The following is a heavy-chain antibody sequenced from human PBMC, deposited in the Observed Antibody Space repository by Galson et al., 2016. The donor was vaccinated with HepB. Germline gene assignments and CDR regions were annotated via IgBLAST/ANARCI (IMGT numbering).Heavy chain of an antibody. V-gene: IGHV3-30*18. Sequence: SLRLSCAASGFTFSSYGMHWVRQAPGKGLEWVAFISYDGSNKKYADSVKGRFTISRDNSKKTLYLQVNSLRAEDTAVYYCAKDGRIYCSSASCHDHFHYCAQGPLVAVSA. J-gene: IGHJ4*02. CDR3: AKDGRIYCSSASCHDHFHY. D-gene: IGHD2-2*01. CDR1: GFTFSSYG. CDR2: ISYDGSNK.